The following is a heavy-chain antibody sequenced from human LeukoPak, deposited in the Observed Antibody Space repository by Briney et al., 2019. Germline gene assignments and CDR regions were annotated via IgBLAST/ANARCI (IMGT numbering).Heavy chain of an antibody. J-gene: IGHJ5*02. CDR3: ARVGGRRWFDP. CDR2: IYYSGST. D-gene: IGHD2-15*01. V-gene: IGHV4-59*12. CDR1: GGSISSYY. Sequence: SETLSLTCTVSGGSISSYYWSWIRQPPGKGLEWIGYIYYSGSTNYNPSLKSRVTISVDTSKNQFSLKLSSVTAADTAVYYCARVGGRRWFDPWGQGTLVTVSS.